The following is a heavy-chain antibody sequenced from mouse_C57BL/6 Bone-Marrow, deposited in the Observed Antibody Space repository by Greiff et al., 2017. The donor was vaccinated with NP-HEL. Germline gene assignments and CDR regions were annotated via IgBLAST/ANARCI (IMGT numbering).Heavy chain of an antibody. Sequence: QVQLQQSGPELVKPGASVKISCKASGYTFTDYYINWVKQRPGQGLEWIGWIFPGSGSTYYNEKFKGKATLTVDKSSSTAHMLLSSLTSEDSAVYFGARGTTVVEGGLPYWGQGTLVTVSA. CDR3: ARGTTVVEGGLPY. CDR2: IFPGSGST. CDR1: GYTFTDYY. V-gene: IGHV1-75*01. D-gene: IGHD1-1*01. J-gene: IGHJ3*01.